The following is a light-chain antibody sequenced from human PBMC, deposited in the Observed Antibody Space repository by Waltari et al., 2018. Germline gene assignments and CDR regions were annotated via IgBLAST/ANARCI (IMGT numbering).Light chain of an antibody. J-gene: IGKJ1*01. CDR2: GAS. CDR3: QNHVSLLAT. CDR1: QSLSRY. Sequence: EIVLTQSPGTLSLSPGERATLSCRASQSLSRYLAWYQQKTGQAPRLLIYGASTRATGTPDRFSGSGSGTDFSLTISRLEPEAFAVYYCQNHVSLLATFGQGTKVEIK. V-gene: IGKV3-20*01.